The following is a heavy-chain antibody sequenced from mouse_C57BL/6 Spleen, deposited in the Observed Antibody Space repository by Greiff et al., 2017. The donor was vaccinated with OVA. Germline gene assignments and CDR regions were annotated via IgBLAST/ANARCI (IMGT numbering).Heavy chain of an antibody. V-gene: IGHV5-4*01. CDR1: GFTFSSYA. Sequence: EVMLVESGGGLVKPGGSLKLSCAASGFTFSSYAMSWVRQTPEKRLEWVATISDGGSYTYYPDNVKGRFTISRDNAKNNLYLQMSHLKSEDTAMYYCARDSPDGYYWYFDVWGTGTTVTVSS. CDR3: ARDSPDGYYWYFDV. J-gene: IGHJ1*03. CDR2: ISDGGSYT. D-gene: IGHD2-3*01.